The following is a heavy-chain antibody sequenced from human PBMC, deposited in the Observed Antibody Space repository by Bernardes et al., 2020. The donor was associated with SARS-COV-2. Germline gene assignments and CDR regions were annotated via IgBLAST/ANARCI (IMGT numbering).Heavy chain of an antibody. CDR1: GDSVSSNSAA. Sequence: SQTLSLTCAISGDSVSSNSAAWNWIRQSPSRGLEWLGRTYYRSKWYNDYAVSVKSRITINPDTSKNQFSLQLNSVTPEDTAVYYCAREREYYYDSSGYYYTRADFDYWGQGTLVTVSS. CDR3: AREREYYYDSSGYYYTRADFDY. CDR2: TYYRSKWYN. V-gene: IGHV6-1*01. J-gene: IGHJ4*02. D-gene: IGHD3-22*01.